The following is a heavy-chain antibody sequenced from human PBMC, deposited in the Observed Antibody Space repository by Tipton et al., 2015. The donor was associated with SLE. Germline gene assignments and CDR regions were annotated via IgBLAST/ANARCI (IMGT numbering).Heavy chain of an antibody. V-gene: IGHV4-39*01. D-gene: IGHD3-10*02. CDR3: ARRRSETGLFSKRGWFDP. J-gene: IGHJ5*02. Sequence: TLSLTCTVSGGSFSTIHYWGWIRQPPGKGLEWIGSIYYGGNTYYNPSLKSRFTISEDTSKNHLSLKLTSVTAADTAVYYCARRRSETGLFSKRGWFDPWGQGTLVTVSS. CDR2: IYYGGNT. CDR1: GGSFSTIHY.